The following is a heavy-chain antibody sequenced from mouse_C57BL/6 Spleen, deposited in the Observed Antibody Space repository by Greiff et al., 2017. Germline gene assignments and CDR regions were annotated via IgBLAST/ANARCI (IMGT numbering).Heavy chain of an antibody. V-gene: IGHV5-4*01. D-gene: IGHD1-1*01. CDR1: GFTFSSYA. Sequence: EVQVVASGGGLVKPGGSLKLSCAASGFTFSSYAMSWVRQTPEKRLEWVATISDGGSYTYYPDNAKNNLYLQMSHLKSEDTAMYYCARGYYDAWYFDVWGTGTTGTVSS. J-gene: IGHJ1*03. CDR2: ISDGGSYT. CDR3: ARGYYDAWYFDV.